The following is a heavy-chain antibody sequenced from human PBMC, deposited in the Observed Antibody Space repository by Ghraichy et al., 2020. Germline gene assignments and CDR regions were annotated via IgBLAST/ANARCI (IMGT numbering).Heavy chain of an antibody. CDR3: ANLPGAAAAGTKNWFDR. D-gene: IGHD6-13*01. Sequence: GESLNISCAASGFTSTNYAMTWVRQAPGKGLEWVSVISGSGGSTYYADSVKGRFTISRDNSKNTLYLQMHSLRVEDTAVYYCANLPGAAAAGTKNWFDRWGQGTLVTVSS. V-gene: IGHV3-23*01. J-gene: IGHJ5*02. CDR2: ISGSGGST. CDR1: GFTSTNYA.